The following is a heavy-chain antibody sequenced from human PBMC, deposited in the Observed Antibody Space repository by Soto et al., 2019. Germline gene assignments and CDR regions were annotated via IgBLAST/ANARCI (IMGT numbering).Heavy chain of an antibody. D-gene: IGHD3-3*01. CDR1: GFTFSSYW. CDR2: IKQDGNEK. V-gene: IGHV3-7*01. Sequence: GESLKISCAASGFTFSSYWMSWVRQAQGKGLERVTNIKQDGNEKYYVDSVKGRFTISRDNAKNSLYLQMNSLRAEDTAVYYCASGITIFGVADLDDAFDIWGQGTMVTVSS. J-gene: IGHJ3*02. CDR3: ASGITIFGVADLDDAFDI.